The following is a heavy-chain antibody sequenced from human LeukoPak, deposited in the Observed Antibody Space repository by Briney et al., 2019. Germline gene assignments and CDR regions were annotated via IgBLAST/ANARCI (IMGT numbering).Heavy chain of an antibody. J-gene: IGHJ4*02. Sequence: GASVKVSCKASGYTFTSYDINWVRQATGQGLGWMGWMNPNSGNTVYAQEFQGRVTITRNISISTAYMELSSLRSEDTAVYYCARVGAYGDYVGYWGQGTLVTVSS. CDR2: MNPNSGNT. CDR1: GYTFTSYD. D-gene: IGHD4-17*01. V-gene: IGHV1-8*03. CDR3: ARVGAYGDYVGY.